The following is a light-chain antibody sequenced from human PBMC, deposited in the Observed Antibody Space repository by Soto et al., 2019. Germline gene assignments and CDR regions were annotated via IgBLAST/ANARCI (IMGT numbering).Light chain of an antibody. CDR3: HQRSEWPLT. CDR1: QSVSSY. Sequence: EIVLTQSPATLSLSPGERATLSCRTSQSVSSYLAWYQQKPGQPPRLLIYDASSRATGIPARFSGSGSGTDFTLTISSIEPGDFAVYYCHQRSEWPLTFGGGTKVDIK. V-gene: IGKV3-11*01. J-gene: IGKJ4*01. CDR2: DAS.